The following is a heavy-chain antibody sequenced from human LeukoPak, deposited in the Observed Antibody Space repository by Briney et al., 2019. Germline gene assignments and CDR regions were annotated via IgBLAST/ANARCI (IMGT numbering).Heavy chain of an antibody. CDR3: TPAPDQYFHY. CDR2: INPDGTAR. V-gene: IGHV1-46*01. J-gene: IGHJ4*02. D-gene: IGHD2-2*01. CDR1: GYSFSTHW. Sequence: ASVTVSCKASGYSFSTHWMHWVRQAPGKGFEWMAIINPDGTARNHSQKFQGRLSMTREPSTSTVYLELSRLTSEDTAIYYCTPAPDQYFHYWGQGSLVAVSP.